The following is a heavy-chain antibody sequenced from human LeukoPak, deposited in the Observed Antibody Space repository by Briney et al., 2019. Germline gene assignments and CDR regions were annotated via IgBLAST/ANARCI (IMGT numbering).Heavy chain of an antibody. CDR2: INPSGGST. J-gene: IGHJ5*02. CDR1: GYTFTSYY. Sequence: GASVKVSCKASGYTFTSYYMHWVRQAPGQGLEWMGIINPSGGSTSYGQKFQGRVNKTRDTSTSTVYMELSSLRSEDTAVYYCARDLAHIHLAHIAAAGVPNWFDPWGQGTLVTVSS. CDR3: ARDLAHIHLAHIAAAGVPNWFDP. D-gene: IGHD6-13*01. V-gene: IGHV1-46*01.